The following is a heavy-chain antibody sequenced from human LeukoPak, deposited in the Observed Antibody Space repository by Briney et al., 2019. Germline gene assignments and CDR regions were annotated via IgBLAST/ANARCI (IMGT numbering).Heavy chain of an antibody. D-gene: IGHD3-3*01. Sequence: GGSLRLSCAASGFTFNNYALTWVRQAPGKGLEWVSVINGGRGDTYYVESVKGRLTISRDNSKNTLYLQMNSLRAEDTAVYYCVKVAGLLGAPYFFDYWDQGTLVTVSS. CDR2: INGGRGDT. J-gene: IGHJ4*02. V-gene: IGHV3-23*01. CDR1: GFTFNNYA. CDR3: VKVAGLLGAPYFFDY.